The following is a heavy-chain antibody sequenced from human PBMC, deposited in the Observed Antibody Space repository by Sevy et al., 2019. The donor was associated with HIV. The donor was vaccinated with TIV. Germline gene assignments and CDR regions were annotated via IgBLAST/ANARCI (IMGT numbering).Heavy chain of an antibody. V-gene: IGHV3-23*01. CDR2: ISGSGGST. CDR3: AKDISRAGDAFDI. CDR1: GFTFSSYA. Sequence: GGSLRLSCAASGFTFSSYAMSWVRQAPGKGLEWVSAISGSGGSTYYADSVKGRFTISRDNSKNTLYLQMNSLRAEDTSVYYCAKDISRAGDAFDIWGQGTMVTVSS. J-gene: IGHJ3*02. D-gene: IGHD6-19*01.